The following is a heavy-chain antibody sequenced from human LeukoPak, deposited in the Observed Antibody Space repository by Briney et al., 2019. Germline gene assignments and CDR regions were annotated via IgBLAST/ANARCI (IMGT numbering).Heavy chain of an antibody. Sequence: PGGSLRLSCAASGFAFRSYGLSWVRQAPGKGLEWVSSVSSSGGITWDADSVKGRITISRDFSNNTLFLLMNSLRAEDTAIYYCARHDGSGYYYPLDQWGQGTLVTVSS. J-gene: IGHJ4*02. CDR2: VSSSGGIT. CDR1: GFAFRSYG. CDR3: ARHDGSGYYYPLDQ. D-gene: IGHD3-10*01. V-gene: IGHV3-23*01.